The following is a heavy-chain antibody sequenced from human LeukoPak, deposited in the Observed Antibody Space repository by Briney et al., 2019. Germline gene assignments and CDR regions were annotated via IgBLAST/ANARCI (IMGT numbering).Heavy chain of an antibody. CDR2: IYYSGST. D-gene: IGHD3-16*02. J-gene: IGHJ4*02. CDR1: GGSISSGDYY. V-gene: IGHV4-30-4*01. CDR3: ASGLFYPGPVDY. Sequence: KPSETLSLTCTVSGGSISSGDYYWSWIRQPPGKGLEWIGYIYYSGSTYYNPSLKSRVTISVDTSKNQFSLKLSSVTAADTAVYYCASGLFYPGPVDYWGQGTLVTVSS.